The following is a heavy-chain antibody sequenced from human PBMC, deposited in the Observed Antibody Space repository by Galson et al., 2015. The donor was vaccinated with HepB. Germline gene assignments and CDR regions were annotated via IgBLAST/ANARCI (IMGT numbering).Heavy chain of an antibody. CDR3: ARLDYYYGMDV. V-gene: IGHV3-21*01. CDR1: GFIFSKYV. J-gene: IGHJ6*02. CDR2: IGSSYVNV. Sequence: SLRLSCAASGFIFSKYVINWVRQAPGKGLEWVGSIGSSYVNVHYTDSVRGRFTISRDNTNNSVSLLMKSLRAEDTAVYYCARLDYYYGMDVWGQGTTVTVSS.